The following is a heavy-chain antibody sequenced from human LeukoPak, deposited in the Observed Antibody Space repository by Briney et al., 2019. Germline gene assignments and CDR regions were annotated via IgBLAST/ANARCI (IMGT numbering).Heavy chain of an antibody. CDR1: GFTFSSYS. Sequence: GGSLRLSCAASGFTFSSYSMNWVRQAPGKGLEWVSYISGSSSTIYYADSMKGRFTISRDNAKNSLYLQMNSLRAEDTAVYYCARDQWKRGGSCPLDYWGQGTLVTVSS. D-gene: IGHD2-15*01. V-gene: IGHV3-48*01. J-gene: IGHJ4*02. CDR3: ARDQWKRGGSCPLDY. CDR2: ISGSSSTI.